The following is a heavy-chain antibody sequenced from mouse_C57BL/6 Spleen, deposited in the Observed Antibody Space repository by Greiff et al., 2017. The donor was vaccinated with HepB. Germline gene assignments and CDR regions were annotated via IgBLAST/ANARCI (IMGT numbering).Heavy chain of an antibody. D-gene: IGHD2-3*01. CDR1: GYTFTSYW. Sequence: QVQLQQSGAELAKPGASVKLSCKASGYTFTSYWMHWVKQRPGQGLEWIGYINPSSGYTKYNQKFKDKATLTADKSSSTAYMQLSSLTYEDSAVYYCARNPRADGYYGSAMDYWGQGTSVTVSS. J-gene: IGHJ4*01. CDR3: ARNPRADGYYGSAMDY. V-gene: IGHV1-7*01. CDR2: INPSSGYT.